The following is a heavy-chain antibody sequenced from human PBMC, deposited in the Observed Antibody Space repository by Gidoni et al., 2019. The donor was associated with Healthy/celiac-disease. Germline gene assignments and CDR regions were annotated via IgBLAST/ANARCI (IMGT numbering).Heavy chain of an antibody. CDR3: ARGLRGGGEFNY. J-gene: IGHJ4*02. Sequence: QVQLVESGGGVVQPGRSLRLSCAASGFTFSSYAMHWVRQAPGKGLEWVAVISYDGSNKYYADSVKGRFTISRDNSKNTLYLQMNSLRAEDTAVYYCARGLRGGGEFNYWGQGTLVTVSS. D-gene: IGHD3-16*01. V-gene: IGHV3-30-3*01. CDR2: ISYDGSNK. CDR1: GFTFSSYA.